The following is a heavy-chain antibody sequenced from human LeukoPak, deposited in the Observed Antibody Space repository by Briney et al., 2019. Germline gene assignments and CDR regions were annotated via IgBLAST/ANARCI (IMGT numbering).Heavy chain of an antibody. CDR1: GFTFSSYE. Sequence: GGSLRLSCAASGFTFSSYEMNWVRQAPGKGLEWVSYISSSGSAIYYADSVKGRFTISRDNAKNSLYLQMNSLRAEDTAVYYCARQPSNYDFWSAPGAAFDYWGQGTLVTVSS. V-gene: IGHV3-48*03. J-gene: IGHJ4*02. CDR2: ISSSGSAI. CDR3: ARQPSNYDFWSAPGAAFDY. D-gene: IGHD3-3*01.